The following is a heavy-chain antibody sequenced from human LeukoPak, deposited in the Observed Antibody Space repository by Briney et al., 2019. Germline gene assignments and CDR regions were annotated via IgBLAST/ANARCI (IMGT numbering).Heavy chain of an antibody. CDR3: AKDLRAAAADY. CDR2: ISGSGGNT. J-gene: IGHJ4*02. D-gene: IGHD6-13*01. V-gene: IGHV3-23*01. CDR1: GFTFSSYG. Sequence: AGGSLSLSCAVSGFTFSSYGMTCVRQAPGKGLEWGSAISGSGGNTYYAASVTGRFTIPRDNSKNTVYLQMNSLRAEDTVVYYCAKDLRAAAADYWGQGTLVTVSS.